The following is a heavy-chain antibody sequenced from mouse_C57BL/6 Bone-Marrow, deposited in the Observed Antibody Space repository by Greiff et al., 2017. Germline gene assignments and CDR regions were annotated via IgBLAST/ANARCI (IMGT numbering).Heavy chain of an antibody. J-gene: IGHJ4*01. V-gene: IGHV5-15*01. CDR2: ISNLAYSI. CDR3: ARHGDSSGYYAMDY. CDR1: GFTFSDYG. D-gene: IGHD3-2*02. Sequence: EVNVVESGGGLVQPGGSLKLSCAASGFTFSDYGMAWVRQAPRKGPEWVAFISNLAYSIYYADTVTGRFTISRENAKKTLYLEMSSLRSEDTAMYYCARHGDSSGYYAMDYWGQGTSVTVSS.